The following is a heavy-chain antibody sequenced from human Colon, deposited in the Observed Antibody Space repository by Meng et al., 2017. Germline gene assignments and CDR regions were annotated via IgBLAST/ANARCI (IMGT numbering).Heavy chain of an antibody. CDR3: VRSSGWVRTGFDP. CDR1: GGSTSTSGDY. Sequence: QPQLQESGPGLVKPSEALSLTCSVSGGSTSTSGDYWGWFRQPPGKGLEWIGSIGHSGITYYTPSLKSRVTVSIDTSKSQFSLKLTSVTAADTAVYYCVRSSGWVRTGFDPWGQGTLVTVSS. J-gene: IGHJ5*02. CDR2: IGHSGIT. D-gene: IGHD6-19*01. V-gene: IGHV4-39*01.